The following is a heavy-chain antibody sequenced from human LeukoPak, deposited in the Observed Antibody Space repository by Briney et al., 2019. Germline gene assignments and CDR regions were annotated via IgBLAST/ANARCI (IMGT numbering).Heavy chain of an antibody. CDR2: IYYSGST. Sequence: SETLSLTCTVSGGSISSYYWSWIRQPPGKGLEWIGYIYYSGSTNYNPSLKSRVTISVDTSKNQFSLKLSSVTVADTAVYYCARQGAHHYYYDSSGYLFDPWGQGTLVTVSS. V-gene: IGHV4-59*08. J-gene: IGHJ5*02. D-gene: IGHD3-22*01. CDR3: ARQGAHHYYYDSSGYLFDP. CDR1: GGSISSYY.